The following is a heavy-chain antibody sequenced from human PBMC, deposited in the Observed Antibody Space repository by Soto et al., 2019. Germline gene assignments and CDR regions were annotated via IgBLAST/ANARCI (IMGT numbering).Heavy chain of an antibody. CDR1: GGTFSSYT. Sequence: QVQLVQSGAEVKKPGSSVKVSCKASGGTFSSYTITWVRQAPGQGLEWMGGIIPIFGTANYAQKFQGSVTITADESTSTAYMELSSLRSEDTAVDDCARECGAGSYRYYAMDVWGQGTTVTVSS. J-gene: IGHJ6*02. V-gene: IGHV1-69*12. D-gene: IGHD3-10*01. CDR2: IIPIFGTA. CDR3: ARECGAGSYRYYAMDV.